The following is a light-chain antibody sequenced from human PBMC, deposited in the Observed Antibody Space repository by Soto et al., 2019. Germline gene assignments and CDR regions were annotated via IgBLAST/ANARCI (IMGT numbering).Light chain of an antibody. Sequence: QSALTQPASVSGSPGQSITISCTGTSSDVGGYNYVSWYQQHPGKAPKLMIYDVSNRPSGVSNRFSGSKSGNTVSLTISGLQAEDEADYYCSSYTSSSTPIVFGTGTKLTVL. CDR2: DVS. CDR3: SSYTSSSTPIV. J-gene: IGLJ1*01. V-gene: IGLV2-14*01. CDR1: SSDVGGYNY.